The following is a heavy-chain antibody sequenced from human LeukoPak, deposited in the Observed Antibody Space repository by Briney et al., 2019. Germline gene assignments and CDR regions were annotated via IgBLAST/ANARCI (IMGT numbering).Heavy chain of an antibody. CDR2: ISGSGGST. V-gene: IGHV3-23*01. CDR1: GFTFSSYA. CDR3: ARIGGAVYYDFWSGNTNFMDV. J-gene: IGHJ6*03. Sequence: GGSLRLSCAASGFTFSSYAMSWVRQAPGKGLEWVSAISGSGGSTYYADSVKGRFTISRDNAKNSLYLQMNSLRAEDTAVYYCARIGGAVYYDFWSGNTNFMDVWGKGTTVTVSS. D-gene: IGHD3-3*01.